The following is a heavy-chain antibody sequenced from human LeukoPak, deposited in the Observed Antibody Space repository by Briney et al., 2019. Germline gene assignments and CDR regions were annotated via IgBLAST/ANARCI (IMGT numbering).Heavy chain of an antibody. Sequence: GASVKVSCKASGYTFTSYYMHWVRQAPGQGLEWMGIINPSGGTTSYAQRFQGRVTMTRDTSTSTVYMELSSLRSEDTAVYYCAREYDSSGGSTAFDIWGQGTMDTVSS. CDR2: INPSGGTT. D-gene: IGHD3-22*01. V-gene: IGHV1-46*01. J-gene: IGHJ3*02. CDR3: AREYDSSGGSTAFDI. CDR1: GYTFTSYY.